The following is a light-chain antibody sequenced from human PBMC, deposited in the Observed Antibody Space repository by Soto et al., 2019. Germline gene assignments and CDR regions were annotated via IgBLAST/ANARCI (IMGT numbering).Light chain of an antibody. CDR1: QTISSW. J-gene: IGKJ4*01. CDR2: KAS. CDR3: QQYDNLPLT. V-gene: IGKV1-5*03. Sequence: DIQMTQSPSTLSGSVGDRVTITCRASQTISSWLAWYQQKPGKAPKLLLYKASTLKSGVPSRFSGSGSGTEFTLTISSLQADDVATYYCQQYDNLPLTFGGGTKVEIK.